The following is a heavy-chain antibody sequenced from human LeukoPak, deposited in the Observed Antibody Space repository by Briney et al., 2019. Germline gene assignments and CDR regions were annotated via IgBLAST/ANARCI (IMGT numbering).Heavy chain of an antibody. CDR2: IYYSGST. D-gene: IGHD1/OR15-1a*01. Sequence: SETLSLTCTVSGGSISSSSYYWGWIRQPPGKGLEWIGSIYYSGSTYYNPSLKSRVTISVDTSKNQFSLKLSSVTAADTAVYYCARRGYGLEHDYWGQGTLVTVSS. V-gene: IGHV4-39*01. CDR3: ARRGYGLEHDY. J-gene: IGHJ4*02. CDR1: GGSISSSSYY.